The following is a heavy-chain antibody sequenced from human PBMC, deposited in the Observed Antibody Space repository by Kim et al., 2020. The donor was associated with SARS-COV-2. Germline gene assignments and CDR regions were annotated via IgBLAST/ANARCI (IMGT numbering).Heavy chain of an antibody. CDR3: ARRTATAGGYWYSDL. D-gene: IGHD6-13*01. V-gene: IGHV3-74*01. CDR2: SNSDGSSR. J-gene: IGHJ2*01. CDR1: GFTLSSYW. Sequence: GGSLRLSCAASGFTLSSYWMHWVRQAPGKGLVWVSRSNSDGSSRSYADSVKGRFSISRDNAKNTLYLQMDSLRADDTAVYYCARRTATAGGYWYSDLWGR.